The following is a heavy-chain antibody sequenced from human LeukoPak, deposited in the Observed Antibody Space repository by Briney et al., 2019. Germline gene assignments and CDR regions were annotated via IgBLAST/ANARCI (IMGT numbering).Heavy chain of an antibody. Sequence: GGSLRLSCAASGFTFSSYAMHWVRQAPGKGLEWVAVISYDGSNKYYADSVKGRFTISRDNSKNTLYLQMNSLRAEDTAVYYCAREPPPGVDTAKAGDYWGQGTLVTVSS. J-gene: IGHJ4*02. D-gene: IGHD5-18*01. CDR1: GFTFSSYA. CDR3: AREPPPGVDTAKAGDY. CDR2: ISYDGSNK. V-gene: IGHV3-30*04.